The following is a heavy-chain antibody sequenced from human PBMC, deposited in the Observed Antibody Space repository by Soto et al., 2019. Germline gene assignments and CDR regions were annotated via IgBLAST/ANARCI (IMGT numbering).Heavy chain of an antibody. V-gene: IGHV3-23*01. J-gene: IGHJ4*02. D-gene: IGHD4-17*01. CDR1: GFTFTSYA. CDR2: ISGSGGNT. CDR3: AKAYDYGDHLPPD. Sequence: EVHLLESGGGLVQPGGSLRLSCAASGFTFTSYAMSWVRQAPGKGLEWVSGISGSGGNTNYADSVKGRFTISRDNSKNTLYLQMNSLRAEDTAVYYCAKAYDYGDHLPPDWGQGTLVTVSS.